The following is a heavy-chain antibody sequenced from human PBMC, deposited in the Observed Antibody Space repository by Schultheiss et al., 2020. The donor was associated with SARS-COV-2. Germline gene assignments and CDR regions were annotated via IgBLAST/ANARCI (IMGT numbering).Heavy chain of an antibody. D-gene: IGHD4-17*01. CDR1: GYTFTGYY. J-gene: IGHJ2*01. V-gene: IGHV1-18*04. Sequence: ASVKVSCKASGYTFTGYYMHWVRQAPGQGLEWMGWISAYNGNTNYAQKLQGRVTMTTDTSTSTAYMELSRLRSDDTAVYYCAKDYGDHSYWYFDLWGRGTLVTVSS. CDR2: ISAYNGNT. CDR3: AKDYGDHSYWYFDL.